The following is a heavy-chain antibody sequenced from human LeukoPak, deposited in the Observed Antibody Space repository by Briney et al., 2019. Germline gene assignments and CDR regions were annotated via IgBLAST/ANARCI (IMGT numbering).Heavy chain of an antibody. CDR1: GFSLSTSGMC. Sequence: SGPTLVNPTQTHTLTCTFSGFSLSTSGMCVSWIRQPPGKALEWLALIDWDDDKYYSTSLKTRLTISKDTSKNQVVLTMTNMDPVDTATYYCARTNYGILTGYNWFDPWGQGTLVTVSS. CDR3: ARTNYGILTGYNWFDP. V-gene: IGHV2-70*01. CDR2: IDWDDDK. J-gene: IGHJ5*02. D-gene: IGHD3-9*01.